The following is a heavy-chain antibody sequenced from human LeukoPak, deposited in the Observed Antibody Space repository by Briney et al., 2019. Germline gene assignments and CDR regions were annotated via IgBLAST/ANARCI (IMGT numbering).Heavy chain of an antibody. Sequence: RGSLRLSCAASGFSFSGYEMNWVRQAPGKGLEWLSSISISGSIIYYADSVKGRFTISRDNAKNSVYLQMNSLRAEDTAVYYCARGHNLVIPTRINFDYWGQGTLVTVSS. V-gene: IGHV3-48*03. CDR2: ISISGSII. J-gene: IGHJ4*02. CDR1: GFSFSGYE. CDR3: ARGHNLVIPTRINFDY. D-gene: IGHD2-2*01.